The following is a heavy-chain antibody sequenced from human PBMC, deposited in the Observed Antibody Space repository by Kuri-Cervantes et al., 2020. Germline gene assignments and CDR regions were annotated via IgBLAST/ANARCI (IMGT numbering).Heavy chain of an antibody. Sequence: GGSLRLSCPASGFTVSSNYMSWVRQAPGKGLEWVSVIYSCSSTYYADSVKGRFTISRDNSKNTLYLQINSLRAEDTAVYYCARGVTTVGRFDYWGQGTLVTVSS. J-gene: IGHJ4*02. V-gene: IGHV3-66*03. CDR3: ARGVTTVGRFDY. CDR2: IYSCSST. CDR1: GFTVSSNY. D-gene: IGHD4-17*01.